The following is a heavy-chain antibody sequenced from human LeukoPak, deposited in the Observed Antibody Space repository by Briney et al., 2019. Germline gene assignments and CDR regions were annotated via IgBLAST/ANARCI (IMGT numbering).Heavy chain of an antibody. CDR2: ISYDGSNK. D-gene: IGHD6-6*01. J-gene: IGHJ5*02. CDR1: GFTFSSYA. Sequence: GGPLRLSCAASGFTFSSYAMHWVRQAPGKGLEWVAVISYDGSNKYYADSVKGRFTISRDNSKNTLYLQMDSLRAEDTAVYYCARDGDEYSSSFFRWFDPWGQGTLVTVSS. CDR3: ARDGDEYSSSFFRWFDP. V-gene: IGHV3-30*04.